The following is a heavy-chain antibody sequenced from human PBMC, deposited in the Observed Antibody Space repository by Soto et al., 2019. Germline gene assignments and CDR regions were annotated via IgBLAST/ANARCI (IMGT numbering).Heavy chain of an antibody. D-gene: IGHD3-22*01. CDR2: IIPIFGTA. CDR1: GGTFSSYA. CDR3: ARVPVHNYDSSGYSKTPYYYDGMDV. V-gene: IGHV1-69*06. Sequence: QVQLVQSGAEVKKPGSSVKVSCKASGGTFSSYAISWVRQAPGQGLEWMGGIIPIFGTANYAQKFQGRVTITADKSTSTAYMELSSLRAEDTAVYYCARVPVHNYDSSGYSKTPYYYDGMDVWGQETTVTGSS. J-gene: IGHJ6*02.